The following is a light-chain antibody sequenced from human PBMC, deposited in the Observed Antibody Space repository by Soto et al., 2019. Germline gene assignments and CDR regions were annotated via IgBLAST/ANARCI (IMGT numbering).Light chain of an antibody. J-gene: IGKJ1*01. CDR1: QTIKTF. Sequence: DIKMTHSPTSLSASVGDRVTITCRASQTIKTFLNWYQQKPGKAPKPLIYAASTLHGGVPSRFSGSGSGTDFTLSISSVQPEDFATYYCQQSYTTSRTFGQGTKV. V-gene: IGKV1-39*01. CDR3: QQSYTTSRT. CDR2: AAS.